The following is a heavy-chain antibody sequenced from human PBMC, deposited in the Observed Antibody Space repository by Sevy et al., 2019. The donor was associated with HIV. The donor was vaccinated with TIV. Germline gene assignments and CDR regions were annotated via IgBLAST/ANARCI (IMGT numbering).Heavy chain of an antibody. CDR2: IIPILGIA. D-gene: IGHD3-22*01. CDR1: GGTFSSYA. J-gene: IGHJ3*02. Sequence: ASVKVSCKASGGTFSSYAISWVRQAPGQGLEWMGGIIPILGIANYAQKFQGRVTITPDKSTGTAYMGLSSLRSEDTAVYYCAREATMIVVVPPGAARRNAFDIWGQGTMVTVSS. V-gene: IGHV1-69*10. CDR3: AREATMIVVVPPGAARRNAFDI.